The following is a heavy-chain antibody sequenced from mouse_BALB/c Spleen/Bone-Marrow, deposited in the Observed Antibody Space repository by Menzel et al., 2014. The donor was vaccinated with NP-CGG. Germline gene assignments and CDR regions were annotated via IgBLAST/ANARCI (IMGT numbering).Heavy chain of an antibody. CDR1: GFNIKDTY. J-gene: IGHJ2*01. D-gene: IGHD2-4*01. CDR2: IDPANGNT. CDR3: ARGYYDYDLDY. Sequence: EVKLMESGAELVKPGASVKLSCTASGFNIKDTYMHWVEQRPEQGLEWIGRIDPANGNTKYDPKFQGKATITADTSSNTAYLQLSSLTSEDTAVYYCARGYYDYDLDYWGQGTTLTVSS. V-gene: IGHV14-3*02.